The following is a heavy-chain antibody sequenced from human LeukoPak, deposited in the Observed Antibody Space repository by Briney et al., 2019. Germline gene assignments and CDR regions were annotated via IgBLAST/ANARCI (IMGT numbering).Heavy chain of an antibody. CDR2: INHSGST. CDR1: GGSFSGYY. D-gene: IGHD3-10*01. J-gene: IGHJ6*02. CDR3: ARGYYGSGSYHYYYYGMDV. Sequence: PSETLSLTCAVYGGSFSGYYWSWIRQPPGKGLEWIGEINHSGSTNYNPSLKSRVTISADTSKNQFSLKLSSVTAADTAVYYCARGYYGSGSYHYYYYGMDVWGQGTTVTVSS. V-gene: IGHV4-34*01.